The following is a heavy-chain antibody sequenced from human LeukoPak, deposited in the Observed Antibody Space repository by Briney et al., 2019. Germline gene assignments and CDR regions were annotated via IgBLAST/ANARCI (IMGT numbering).Heavy chain of an antibody. CDR2: ISSSSSTI. J-gene: IGHJ3*02. CDR1: GFTFSSYS. D-gene: IGHD6-13*01. Sequence: PGGSLRLSCAASGFTFSSYSMNWVRQAPGKGLEWVSYISSSSSTIYYADSVKGRFTISRDNAKNSLYLQMNSLRAEDTAVYYCARDATHLPAYSSSWSLNPVHAFDIWGQGTMVTVSS. CDR3: ARDATHLPAYSSSWSLNPVHAFDI. V-gene: IGHV3-48*01.